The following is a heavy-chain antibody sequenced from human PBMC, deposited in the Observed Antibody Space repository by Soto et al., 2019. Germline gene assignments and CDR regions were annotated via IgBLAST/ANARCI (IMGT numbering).Heavy chain of an antibody. D-gene: IGHD5-12*01. CDR2: IWYDGSNK. Sequence: QVQLVESGGGVVQPGRSMRLSCAASGFTFSSYGMHWVRKAPGKGLEWVAVIWYDGSNKYYADSVKGRFTISRDNSKNTLYLQMNSLRAEDTAVYYCARGYSGYRTHYYYYGMDVWGQGTTVTVSS. J-gene: IGHJ6*02. CDR3: ARGYSGYRTHYYYYGMDV. V-gene: IGHV3-33*01. CDR1: GFTFSSYG.